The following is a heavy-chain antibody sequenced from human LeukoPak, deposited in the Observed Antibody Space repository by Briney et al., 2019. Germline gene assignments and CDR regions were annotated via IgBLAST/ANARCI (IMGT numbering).Heavy chain of an antibody. J-gene: IGHJ4*02. CDR3: ARDMGRAWYGPPDY. Sequence: AAGSLRLSCAVSGFIFSNYGMHWVRHAPGKRLDWVAVIWNDGSETFHAASVKGRFRITRDNSKNTLYLQTNSLRAEDTAVYFCARDMGRAWYGPPDYWGQGTLVTVSS. CDR2: IWNDGSET. V-gene: IGHV3-33*01. CDR1: GFIFSNYG. D-gene: IGHD6-13*01.